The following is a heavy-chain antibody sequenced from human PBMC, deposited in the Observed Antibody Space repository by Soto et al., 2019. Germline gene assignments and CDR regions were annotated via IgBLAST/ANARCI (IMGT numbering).Heavy chain of an antibody. Sequence: ASVKVSCKASGYTFTSYAMHWVRQAPGQRLEWMGWINAGNGNTKYSQKFQGRVTITRDTSASTAYMELSSLRSEDTAVYYCARDSPVPGAPHDAFDIWGQGTMVTVSS. D-gene: IGHD2-2*01. CDR1: GYTFTSYA. CDR3: ARDSPVPGAPHDAFDI. CDR2: INAGNGNT. J-gene: IGHJ3*02. V-gene: IGHV1-3*01.